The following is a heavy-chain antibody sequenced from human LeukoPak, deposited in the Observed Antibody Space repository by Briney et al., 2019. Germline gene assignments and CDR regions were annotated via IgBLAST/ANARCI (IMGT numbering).Heavy chain of an antibody. CDR1: GFTFSSYN. V-gene: IGHV3-21*01. J-gene: IGHJ4*02. D-gene: IGHD3-3*01. CDR3: ARARRDFWGDPFDY. CDR2: ISGSSSFI. Sequence: GGSLRLSCAASGFTFSSYNMNWVRQAPGKGLEWVSSISGSSSFIYYADSVKGRFTISRDNAKNSLFLQMNSLRAEDTAVYYCARARRDFWGDPFDYWGLGTLVTVSS.